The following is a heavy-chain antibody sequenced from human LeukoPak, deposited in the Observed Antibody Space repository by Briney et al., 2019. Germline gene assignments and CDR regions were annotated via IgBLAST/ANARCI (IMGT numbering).Heavy chain of an antibody. Sequence: GGSLRLSCAASGFTFSDYYMSWIRQAPGKALEWVSYVSSGSSTIYYADSVKGRFTVSRDNGKRSLYLQMNSLRAEDTAVYYCARMVAAAGYDYWGQGTLVTVSS. J-gene: IGHJ4*02. CDR1: GFTFSDYY. D-gene: IGHD6-13*01. V-gene: IGHV3-11*04. CDR2: VSSGSSTI. CDR3: ARMVAAAGYDY.